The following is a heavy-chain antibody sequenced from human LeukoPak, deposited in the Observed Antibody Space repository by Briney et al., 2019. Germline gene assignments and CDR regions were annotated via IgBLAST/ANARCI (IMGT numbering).Heavy chain of an antibody. CDR1: GGSVSSYY. V-gene: IGHV4-59*08. J-gene: IGHJ4*02. CDR2: ISYTGST. Sequence: SETLSLTCTVSGGSVSSYYWSWIRQPPGKGLEWIGYISYTGSTNYNPSLKSRVTISVDTSKNQFSLKLSSVTAADTAVYYCARHKATTIGWPSDYWGQGILVTVPS. D-gene: IGHD5-12*01. CDR3: ARHKATTIGWPSDY.